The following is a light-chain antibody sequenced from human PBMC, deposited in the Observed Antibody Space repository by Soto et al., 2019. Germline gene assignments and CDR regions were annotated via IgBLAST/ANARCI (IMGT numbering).Light chain of an antibody. CDR2: DAY. CDR1: QSISSW. Sequence: DIQMTQSPSTLSASVGDRVTITCRASQSISSWLAWYQQKPGKAPKLLIYDAYSLESGVPSRFSGSGSGTEFTLTISSLQPDDFGTYYCQQYNSFSWTFGQGTKVEIK. CDR3: QQYNSFSWT. V-gene: IGKV1-5*01. J-gene: IGKJ1*01.